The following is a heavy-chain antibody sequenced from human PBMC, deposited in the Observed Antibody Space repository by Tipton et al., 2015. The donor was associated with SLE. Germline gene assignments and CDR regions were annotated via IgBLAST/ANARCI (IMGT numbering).Heavy chain of an antibody. V-gene: IGHV5-51*01. J-gene: IGHJ5*02. CDR3: ARQSEAAAGKDWFDP. CDR2: IYPGDSDT. CDR1: GYSFSNNW. D-gene: IGHD6-13*01. Sequence: EVQLVQSGAEVKKPGESLKISCKGSGYSFSNNWIGWVRQIPGKGLEWMGIIYPGDSDTRYSPSFQGQVTISADKSISTVYLQWRSLKASDTAMYYCARQSEAAAGKDWFDPWGQGTLVTVSS.